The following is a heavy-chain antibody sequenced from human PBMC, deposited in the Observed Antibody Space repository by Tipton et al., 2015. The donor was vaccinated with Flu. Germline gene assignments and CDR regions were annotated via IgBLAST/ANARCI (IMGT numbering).Heavy chain of an antibody. CDR3: ARGYYDFWRGYEKGFDI. J-gene: IGHJ3*02. CDR1: GGSISSYY. Sequence: LRLSCTVSGGSISSYYWSWIRQPPGKGLEWIGYIYYSGSTNYNPSLKSRVTISVDTSKNQFSLKLSSVTAADTAVYYCARGYYDFWRGYEKGFDIWGQGTMVTVSS. CDR2: IYYSGST. V-gene: IGHV4-59*01. D-gene: IGHD3-3*01.